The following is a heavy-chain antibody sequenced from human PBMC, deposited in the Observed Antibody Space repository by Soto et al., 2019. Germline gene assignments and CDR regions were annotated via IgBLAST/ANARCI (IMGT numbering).Heavy chain of an antibody. CDR3: ARDQVYYDSSGYYYEARFDP. Sequence: QVQLVQSGAEMKKPGASVKVSCKASGYTFTSYGISWVRQAPGQGLEWMGWISAYNGNTNYAQKLQGRVTMTTDTSTSTAYMELRSLRSDDTAVYYCARDQVYYDSSGYYYEARFDPWGQGTLVTVSS. CDR2: ISAYNGNT. CDR1: GYTFTSYG. D-gene: IGHD3-22*01. J-gene: IGHJ5*02. V-gene: IGHV1-18*01.